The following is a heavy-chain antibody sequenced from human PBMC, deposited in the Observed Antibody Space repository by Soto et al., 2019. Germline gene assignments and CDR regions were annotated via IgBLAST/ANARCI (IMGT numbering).Heavy chain of an antibody. Sequence: PGGSLRLSCAASGFNFNDYGMHWVGQVPGKALEWPSGVSWTSGTIEYADSVKSRFPISRDHANISPYLQMTSLNAEDTGLYSCANDIWSYADSGPHYFDYWGQGTLVTVSS. CDR3: ANDIWSYADSGPHYFDY. J-gene: IGHJ4*02. D-gene: IGHD3-16*01. CDR2: VSWTSGTI. CDR1: GFNFNDYG. V-gene: IGHV3-9*01.